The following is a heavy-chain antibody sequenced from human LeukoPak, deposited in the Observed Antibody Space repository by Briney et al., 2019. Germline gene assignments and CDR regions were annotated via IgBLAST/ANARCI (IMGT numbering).Heavy chain of an antibody. CDR3: ARAEIGSSGYYYFDY. CDR2: IGTAGDT. Sequence: GGSLRLSCAASGFTFSSYDMHWVRQATGKGLEWVSAIGTAGDTYYPGSVKGRFTISRENAKNSLYLQMNSLRAGDTAVYYCARAEIGSSGYYYFDYWGQGTLVTVSS. CDR1: GFTFSSYD. J-gene: IGHJ4*02. V-gene: IGHV3-13*01. D-gene: IGHD3-22*01.